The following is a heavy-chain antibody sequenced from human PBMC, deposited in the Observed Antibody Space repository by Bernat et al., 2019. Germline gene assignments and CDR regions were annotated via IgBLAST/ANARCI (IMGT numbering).Heavy chain of an antibody. D-gene: IGHD6-19*01. CDR2: IWDEGSNK. Sequence: RGVRQAPGGGVEGVGGIWDEGSNKYYADSVKGRFTISRDNSKNPLYLQRNSLRAEDTAVYDCARDPWLVSDYWGQGTLVTVSS. V-gene: IGHV3-33*01. CDR3: ARDPWLVSDY. J-gene: IGHJ4*02.